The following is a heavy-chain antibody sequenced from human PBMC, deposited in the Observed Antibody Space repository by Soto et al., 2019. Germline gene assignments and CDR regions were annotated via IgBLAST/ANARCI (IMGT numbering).Heavy chain of an antibody. CDR3: ARDPGGTDFAEWTSYLDN. Sequence: GGSLRLSCAASGFTFSSYAMHWVRQAPGKGLEWVAVISYDGSNKYYADSVKGRFTISRDNSKNTLYLQMNSLRAEDTAVYYCARDPGGTDFAEWTSYLDNWGQGTLVTVSS. CDR2: ISYDGSNK. CDR1: GFTFSSYA. D-gene: IGHD3-3*01. J-gene: IGHJ4*02. V-gene: IGHV3-30-3*01.